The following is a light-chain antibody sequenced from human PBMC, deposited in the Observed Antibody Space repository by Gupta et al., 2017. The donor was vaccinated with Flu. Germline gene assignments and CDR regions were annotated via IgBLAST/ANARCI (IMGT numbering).Light chain of an antibody. Sequence: QSALTQPASVSGSPGPSITIPRTGTSSDVGGYNYFSWYQQHPGKAPKLMIYEFSNRPSGVSNRFSGSKSGNTASLTISGLQAEDEADYYCSSYTSSSTLVVFGGGTKLTVL. CDR2: EFS. CDR3: SSYTSSSTLVV. J-gene: IGLJ2*01. V-gene: IGLV2-14*01. CDR1: SSDVGGYNY.